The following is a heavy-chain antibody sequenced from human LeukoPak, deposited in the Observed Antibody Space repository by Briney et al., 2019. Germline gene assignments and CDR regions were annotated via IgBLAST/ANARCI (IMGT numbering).Heavy chain of an antibody. J-gene: IGHJ4*02. Sequence: PSETLSLTCTVSGVSIISSNYYWGWFRQPPGKGLHWIASVFYTGTTRHNPSLKSRVTISVDTSKNELSLSLSSVTAEDTAMYYCARRLGSSADGILKYYFDYWGQGTLVTVSS. D-gene: IGHD6-13*01. CDR3: ARRLGSSADGILKYYFDY. CDR2: VFYTGTT. CDR1: GVSIISSNYY. V-gene: IGHV4-39*01.